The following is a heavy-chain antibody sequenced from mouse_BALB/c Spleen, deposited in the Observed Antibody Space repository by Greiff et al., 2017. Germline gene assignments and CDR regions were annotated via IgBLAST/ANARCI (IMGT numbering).Heavy chain of an antibody. Sequence: EVQLQESGPGLVKPSQSLSLTCTVTGYSFTSDYVWYWIRQLPGNKLEWMGYISYSGSTSYNPSLTSRISITRDTSKNQFFLQLNSVTTEDTATYYCASSTYYYAMDYGGQGTSVTVSS. D-gene: IGHD5-1*01. CDR1: GYSFTSDYV. V-gene: IGHV3-2*02. J-gene: IGHJ4*01. CDR2: ISYSGST. CDR3: ASSTYYYAMDY.